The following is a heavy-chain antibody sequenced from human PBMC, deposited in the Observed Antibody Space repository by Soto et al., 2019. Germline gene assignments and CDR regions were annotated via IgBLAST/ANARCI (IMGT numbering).Heavy chain of an antibody. CDR2: ISNDGSST. CDR3: ARLPNKSPQN. J-gene: IGHJ1*01. CDR1: GFTFSSYG. Sequence: EVQLVESGGGLVQPGGSLRLSCVASGFTFSSYGMHWVRQAPGKGLVWVSSISNDGSSTSYADPVKGRFTISRDNAKNTLYLQMNSLRAEDTAVYYCARLPNKSPQNWGQGTLVIFSP. V-gene: IGHV3-74*01.